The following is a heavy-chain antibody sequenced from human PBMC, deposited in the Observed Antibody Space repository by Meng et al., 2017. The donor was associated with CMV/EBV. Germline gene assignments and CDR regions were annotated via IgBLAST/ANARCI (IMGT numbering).Heavy chain of an antibody. CDR2: INPNSGGT. V-gene: IGHV1-2*02. J-gene: IGHJ6*02. CDR3: ASGRGSYCSSTSCSGVRYYYYGMDV. Sequence: ASVKVSCKASGYSFTGYYMPWVRQAPGQGLEWMGWINPNSGGTNYAQKFQGRVTMTRDTSISTAYMELSRLRSDDTAVYYCASGRGSYCSSTSCSGVRYYYYGMDVWGQGTTVTVSS. CDR1: GYSFTGYY. D-gene: IGHD2-2*01.